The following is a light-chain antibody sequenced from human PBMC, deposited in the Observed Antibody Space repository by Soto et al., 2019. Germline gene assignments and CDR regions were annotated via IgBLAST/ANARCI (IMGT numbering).Light chain of an antibody. CDR1: SSDVGGYNY. V-gene: IGLV2-8*01. J-gene: IGLJ2*01. CDR2: EVS. CDR3: SSYAGSNNPVV. Sequence: QSALTQPPSASGSPGQSVTISCTGTSSDVGGYNYVSWYQQHPGKAPKLMIYEVSKRPSGVPDRFSGSKSGNTASLNVSGLQAEDEADYYCSSYAGSNNPVVFGGGTQLTVL.